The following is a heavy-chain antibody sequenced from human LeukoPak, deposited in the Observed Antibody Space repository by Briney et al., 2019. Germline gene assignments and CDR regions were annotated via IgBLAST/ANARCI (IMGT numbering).Heavy chain of an antibody. CDR3: AREGDYYDSSGYGEDAFDI. CDR2: IYYSGST. CDR1: GGSISSSSYY. V-gene: IGHV4-39*07. Sequence: SETLSLTCTVSGGSISSSSYYWGWIRQPPGKGLEWIVSIYYSGSTYYNPSLKSRVTISVDTSKNQFSLKLSSVTAADTAVYYCAREGDYYDSSGYGEDAFDIWGQGTMVTVSS. D-gene: IGHD3-22*01. J-gene: IGHJ3*02.